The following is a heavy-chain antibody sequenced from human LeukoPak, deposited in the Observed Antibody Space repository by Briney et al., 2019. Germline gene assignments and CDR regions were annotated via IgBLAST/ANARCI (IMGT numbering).Heavy chain of an antibody. V-gene: IGHV3-23*01. CDR1: GFTFSGYA. CDR2: ISGSGSST. D-gene: IGHD3-22*01. CDR3: AKDSSGSYKPFDY. J-gene: IGHJ4*02. Sequence: GGSLRLSCAASGFTFSGYAMSWVRQAPGKGLDSGSAISGSGSSTYYAYSAEGRFTLSTDTSQNPLYLQMNSLRAAATALYYCAKDSSGSYKPFDYWGQGPLVTVSS.